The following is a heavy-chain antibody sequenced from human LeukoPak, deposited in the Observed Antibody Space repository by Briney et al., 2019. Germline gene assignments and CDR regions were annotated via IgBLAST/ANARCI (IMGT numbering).Heavy chain of an antibody. Sequence: EASVKVSCKASGGTFSSYAISWVRQAPGQGLEWMGGIIPIFGTANYAQKFQGRVTITTDESTSTAYMELSSLRSEDTAVYYCAGSGSSPFDYWGQGTLVTVSS. CDR2: IIPIFGTA. D-gene: IGHD3-10*01. J-gene: IGHJ4*02. CDR1: GGTFSSYA. CDR3: AGSGSSPFDY. V-gene: IGHV1-69*05.